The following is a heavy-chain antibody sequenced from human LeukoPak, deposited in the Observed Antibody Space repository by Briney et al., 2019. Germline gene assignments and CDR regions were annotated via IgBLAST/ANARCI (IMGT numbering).Heavy chain of an antibody. CDR1: GFTFSSYS. CDR2: ISSSSSYI. D-gene: IGHD4-17*01. J-gene: IGHJ4*02. V-gene: IGHV3-21*01. CDR3: ARALYGDLKVFVY. Sequence: PGGPLRLSCAASGFTFSSYSMNWVRQAPGKGLEWVSSISSSSSYIYYADSVKGRFTISRDNAKNSLYLQMNSLRAEDTAVYYCARALYGDLKVFVYWGQGTLVTVSS.